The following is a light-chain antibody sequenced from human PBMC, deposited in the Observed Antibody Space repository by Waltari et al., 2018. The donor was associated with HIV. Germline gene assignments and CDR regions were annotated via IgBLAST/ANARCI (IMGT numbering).Light chain of an antibody. J-gene: IGKJ2*03. CDR1: QSISTY. V-gene: IGKV1-39*01. Sequence: DIQMTQSPSSLSASVGDRVTITCRASQSISTYLNWYQQKPGKAPTLLIYGASSLQSGVPSRFSGSGSGTDFTLTISSLQPEDFANYYCQQGYRTPYSFGQGTELEI. CDR2: GAS. CDR3: QQGYRTPYS.